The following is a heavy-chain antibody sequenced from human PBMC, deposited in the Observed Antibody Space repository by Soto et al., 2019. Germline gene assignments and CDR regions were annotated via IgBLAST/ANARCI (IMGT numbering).Heavy chain of an antibody. J-gene: IGHJ6*02. CDR2: IIPIFGTA. D-gene: IGHD2-2*01. Sequence: QVQLVQSGAEVKKPGSSVKVSCKASGGTFSSYAISWVRQAPGQGLEWMGGIIPIFGTANYAQKFQGRVTITADESTSTAYMDLSSLRSEDAAVYYCATASRGYWSSTSCDAGCAYYYYYGMDVWGQGTTVTVSS. CDR1: GGTFSSYA. V-gene: IGHV1-69*01. CDR3: ATASRGYWSSTSCDAGCAYYYYYGMDV.